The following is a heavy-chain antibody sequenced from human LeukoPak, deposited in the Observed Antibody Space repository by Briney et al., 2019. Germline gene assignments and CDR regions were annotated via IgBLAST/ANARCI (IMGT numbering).Heavy chain of an antibody. CDR1: GYSFTSFW. V-gene: IGHV5-51*01. Sequence: GESLKISCKGSGYSFTSFWIGWVRQMPGKGLEWMGIIYPGDSDTRYSPSFQGQVTISADKSTNTAYLQWSSLKASDTAMYYCATYSSGMAYDYFDYWGQGTLVTVSS. CDR2: IYPGDSDT. CDR3: ATYSSGMAYDYFDY. D-gene: IGHD3-10*01. J-gene: IGHJ4*02.